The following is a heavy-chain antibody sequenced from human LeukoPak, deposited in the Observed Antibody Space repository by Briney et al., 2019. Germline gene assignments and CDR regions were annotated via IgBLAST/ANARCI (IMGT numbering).Heavy chain of an antibody. CDR1: GFTFSSYW. V-gene: IGHV3-74*01. CDR3: ARHIAAAGPGFDY. J-gene: IGHJ4*02. CDR2: INSDGSRT. D-gene: IGHD6-13*01. Sequence: TEGSLRLSCAASGFTFSSYWMHWVRQAPGKGLVWVSRINSDGSRTSYADSVKGRFTISRDNAKNTLYLQMNSLRAEDTAVYYCARHIAAAGPGFDYWGQGTLVTVSS.